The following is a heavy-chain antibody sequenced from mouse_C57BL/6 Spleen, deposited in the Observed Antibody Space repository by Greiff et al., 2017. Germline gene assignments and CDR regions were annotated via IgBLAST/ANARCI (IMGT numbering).Heavy chain of an antibody. CDR3: STHYDYDRALFAY. CDR2: INPSNGGT. Sequence: QVHVKQPGTELVKPGASVKLSCKASGYTFTSYWMHWVKQRPGQGLEWIGNINPSNGGTNYNEQFKSKSTLTVDKSSSTAYMQLSSLTSEDSAVYYFSTHYDYDRALFAYWGQGTLVTVSA. V-gene: IGHV1-53*01. CDR1: GYTFTSYW. D-gene: IGHD2-4*01. J-gene: IGHJ3*01.